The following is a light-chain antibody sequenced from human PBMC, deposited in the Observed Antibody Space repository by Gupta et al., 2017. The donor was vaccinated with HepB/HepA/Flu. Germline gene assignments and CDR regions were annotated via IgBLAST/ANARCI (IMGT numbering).Light chain of an antibody. Sequence: QSVLTQPPSVSGAPGPTVIIPCTGSTSNIGADSDVHWYHQLPGTAPKLLIFGYSSRPSGVPDRFSGSKSGATASLAITGLQDEDEGDDYCQSFDSSLGGGLFGGGTRLTVL. J-gene: IGLJ2*01. CDR1: TSNIGADSD. CDR2: GYS. V-gene: IGLV1-40*01. CDR3: QSFDSSLGGGL.